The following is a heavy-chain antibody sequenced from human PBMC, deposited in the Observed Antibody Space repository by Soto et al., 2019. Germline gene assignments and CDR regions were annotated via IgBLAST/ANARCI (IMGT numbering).Heavy chain of an antibody. CDR2: ISSSGSTI. CDR1: GFTFTDYY. J-gene: IGHJ3*01. CDR3: ARGPTVSYHDDYDF. V-gene: IGHV3-11*01. Sequence: GESLRLSCAASGFTFTDYYISWIRQAPGKGLEWVSYISSSGSTIYYADDVQGRLTISRDEAKNSVYLKMNSLRAEDTAVYYCARGPTVSYHDDYDFWGQGTMVTVSS. D-gene: IGHD4-17*01.